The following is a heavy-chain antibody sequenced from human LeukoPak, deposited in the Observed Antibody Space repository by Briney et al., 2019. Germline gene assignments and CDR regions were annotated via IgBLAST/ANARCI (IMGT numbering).Heavy chain of an antibody. J-gene: IGHJ4*02. Sequence: GGSLRLSCAASGFTVSNNFMSWVRQAPGKGLEWVSVIYSGGSTNYADSAKGRFTISRDISKNMLYLQMNSLRAEDTAVYYCVRSLFSAADFWGQGTLVTVSS. CDR3: VRSLFSAADF. CDR2: IYSGGST. D-gene: IGHD2-15*01. CDR1: GFTVSNNF. V-gene: IGHV3-66*01.